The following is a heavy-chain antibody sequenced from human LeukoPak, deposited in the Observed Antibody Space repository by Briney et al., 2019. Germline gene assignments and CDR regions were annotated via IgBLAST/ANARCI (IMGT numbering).Heavy chain of an antibody. D-gene: IGHD6-13*01. CDR2: ISAYNGNT. V-gene: IGHV1-18*01. Sequence: ASAKVSCKASGYTFTSYGISWVRQAPGQGLEWRGWISAYNGNTNYAQKLQGRVTMTTDTSTSTAYMELRSLRSDDTAVYYCARVFWFAAAASHWFDPWGQGTLVTVSS. CDR1: GYTFTSYG. CDR3: ARVFWFAAAASHWFDP. J-gene: IGHJ5*02.